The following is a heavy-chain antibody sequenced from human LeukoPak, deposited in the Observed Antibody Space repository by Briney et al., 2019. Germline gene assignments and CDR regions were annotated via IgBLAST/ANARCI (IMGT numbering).Heavy chain of an antibody. D-gene: IGHD1-26*01. CDR1: GGTFSSYA. V-gene: IGHV1-69*06. Sequence: GASVKVSCKASGGTFSSYAISWVRQAPGQGLEWMGGIIPIFGTANYAQKFQGRVTITADKSTSTAYMELSSLRSEDTAVYYCARYSGSQYYFDYWGQGTLVTVSS. J-gene: IGHJ4*02. CDR2: IIPIFGTA. CDR3: ARYSGSQYYFDY.